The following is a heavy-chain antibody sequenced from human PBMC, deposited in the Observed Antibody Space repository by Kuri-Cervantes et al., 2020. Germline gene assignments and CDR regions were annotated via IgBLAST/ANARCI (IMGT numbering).Heavy chain of an antibody. CDR3: AKDFEVLWFGELFRTNNYYYYGMGV. J-gene: IGHJ6*02. Sequence: GESLKISCAASGFTFSSYGMHWVRQAPGKGLEWVAVIWYDGSNKYYADSVKGRFTISRDNSKNTLYLQMNSLRAEDTAVYYCAKDFEVLWFGELFRTNNYYYYGMGVWGQGTTVTVSS. V-gene: IGHV3-30*02. CDR1: GFTFSSYG. D-gene: IGHD3-10*01. CDR2: IWYDGSNK.